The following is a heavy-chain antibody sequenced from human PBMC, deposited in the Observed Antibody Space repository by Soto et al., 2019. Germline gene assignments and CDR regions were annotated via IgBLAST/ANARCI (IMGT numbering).Heavy chain of an antibody. D-gene: IGHD3-10*01. J-gene: IGHJ5*02. CDR3: ARILWFGENWFDP. CDR1: GGSFSGYY. CDR2: INHSGST. Sequence: SETLSLTCAVYGGSFSGYYWSWIRQPPGKGLEWIGYINHSGSTNYNPSLKSRVTISVDTSKNQFSLKLSSVTAADTAVYYCARILWFGENWFDPWGQGTLVTVSS. V-gene: IGHV4-34*01.